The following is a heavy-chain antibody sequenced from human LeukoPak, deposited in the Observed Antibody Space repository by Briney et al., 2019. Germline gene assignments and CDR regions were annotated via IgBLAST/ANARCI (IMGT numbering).Heavy chain of an antibody. V-gene: IGHV4-59*12. Sequence: SETLSLTCTVSGGSISSYYWSWIRQPPGKGLEWIGYIYYSGSTNYNPSLKSRVTISVDTSKNQFSLKLSSVTAVDTAVYYCARDGQQLVRGYIGSEYFQHWGQGTLVTVSS. D-gene: IGHD6-13*01. J-gene: IGHJ1*01. CDR2: IYYSGST. CDR1: GGSISSYY. CDR3: ARDGQQLVRGYIGSEYFQH.